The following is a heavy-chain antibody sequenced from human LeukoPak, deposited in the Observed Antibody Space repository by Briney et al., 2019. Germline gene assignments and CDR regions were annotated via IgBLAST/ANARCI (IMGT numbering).Heavy chain of an antibody. CDR2: IIPIFGTA. D-gene: IGHD6-13*01. CDR3: ARDSVAGSIAAAGTSWFDP. CDR1: GGTFSSYA. V-gene: IGHV1-69*13. Sequence: EASVKVSCKVSGGTFSSYAISWVRQDPGQGLEWMGGIIPIFGTANYAQKFQGRVTITADESTSTAYMELSSLRSEDTAVYYCARDSVAGSIAAAGTSWFDPWGQGTLVTVSS. J-gene: IGHJ5*02.